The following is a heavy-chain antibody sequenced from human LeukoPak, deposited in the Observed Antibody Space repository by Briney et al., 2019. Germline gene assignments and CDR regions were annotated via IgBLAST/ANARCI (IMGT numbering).Heavy chain of an antibody. CDR3: AKSVVVVPVLSRRGPFDY. D-gene: IGHD2-2*01. CDR1: GFTFSSYG. J-gene: IGHJ4*02. V-gene: IGHV3-30*02. Sequence: GGSLRLSCAASGFTFSSYGMHWVRQAPGKGLEWVAFIRYGGSNKYYADSVKGRFTISRDNSKNTLYLQMNSLRAEDTAVYYCAKSVVVVPVLSRRGPFDYWGQGTLVTVSS. CDR2: IRYGGSNK.